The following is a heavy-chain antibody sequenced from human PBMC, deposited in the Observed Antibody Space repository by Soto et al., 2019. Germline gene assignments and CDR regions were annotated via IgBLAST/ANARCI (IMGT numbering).Heavy chain of an antibody. D-gene: IGHD2-8*01. CDR3: ASGGDCTNGVCYTPYYCCGMDV. CDR1: GGTFSSYA. V-gene: IGHV1-69*01. Sequence: QVQLVQSGAEVKKPGSSVKVSCKASGGTFSSYAISWVRQAPGQGLEWMGGIIPIFGTANYAQKCQGRVTITADESTSTAYMELSSLRSEDTAVYYCASGGDCTNGVCYTPYYCCGMDVWGQGTTVTVSS. CDR2: IIPIFGTA. J-gene: IGHJ6*02.